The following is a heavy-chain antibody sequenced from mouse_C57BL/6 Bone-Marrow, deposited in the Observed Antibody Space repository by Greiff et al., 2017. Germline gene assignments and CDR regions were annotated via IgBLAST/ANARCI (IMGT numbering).Heavy chain of an antibody. CDR1: GYTFTSYW. V-gene: IGHV1-53*01. Sequence: QVQLQQPGTELVKPGASVKLSCQASGYTFTSYWMHWVKQRPGQGLEWVGNINPSNGGPNYKEKLQSKATLTVDKSSSTAYMQLSSLTSEDSAVYYCASYGLRDAYWGQGTLVTVSA. CDR3: ASYGLRDAY. J-gene: IGHJ3*01. D-gene: IGHD1-1*01. CDR2: INPSNGGP.